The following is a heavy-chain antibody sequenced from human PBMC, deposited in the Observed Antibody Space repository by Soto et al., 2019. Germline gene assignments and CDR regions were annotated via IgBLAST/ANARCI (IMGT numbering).Heavy chain of an antibody. D-gene: IGHD2-21*01. V-gene: IGHV3-48*02. CDR1: GFTFSSYS. Sequence: GGSLRLSCAASGFTFSSYSMNWVRQAPGKGLEWVSYISSSSTIYYADSVKGRFTISRDNAKNSLYLQMNSLRDEDTAVYYCAKTKMLILDWYFDLWGRGTLVTVSS. CDR2: ISSSSTI. CDR3: AKTKMLILDWYFDL. J-gene: IGHJ2*01.